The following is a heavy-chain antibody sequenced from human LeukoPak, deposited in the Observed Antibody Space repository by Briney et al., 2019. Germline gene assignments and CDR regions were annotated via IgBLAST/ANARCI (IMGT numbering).Heavy chain of an antibody. CDR2: IYSGGST. D-gene: IGHD3-10*01. Sequence: GGSLRLSCAASGFTVSSNYMSWVHQAPGKGLEWVSVIYSGGSTYYADSVKGRFTISRHNSKNTLYLQMNSLRAEDTAVYYCARIPRYGGLSDAFDIWGQGTMVTVSS. V-gene: IGHV3-53*04. CDR3: ARIPRYGGLSDAFDI. J-gene: IGHJ3*02. CDR1: GFTVSSNY.